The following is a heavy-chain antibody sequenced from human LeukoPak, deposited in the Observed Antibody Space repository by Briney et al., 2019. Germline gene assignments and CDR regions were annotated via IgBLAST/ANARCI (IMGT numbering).Heavy chain of an antibody. D-gene: IGHD6-13*01. CDR2: ISSSSSYI. Sequence: GGSLRLSCAASGFTFSSYSMNWVRQAPGKGLEWVSSISSSSSYIYYADSVKGRFTISRDNAKNSLYLQMNSLRAEDTAVYYCARLRTAGTRIGAFDIWGQGTMVTVSS. CDR1: GFTFSSYS. CDR3: ARLRTAGTRIGAFDI. J-gene: IGHJ3*02. V-gene: IGHV3-21*01.